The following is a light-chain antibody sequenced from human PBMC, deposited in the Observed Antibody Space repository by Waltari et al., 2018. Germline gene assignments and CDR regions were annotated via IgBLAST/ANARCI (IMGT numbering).Light chain of an antibody. CDR3: CSYAGSNTWV. V-gene: IGLV2-23*02. CDR1: SSDLGRYNV. CDR2: EVT. Sequence: QSALTQPASVSGSPGQSTPLSCSATSSDLGRYNVVPWYPQYPGKAPTVLIYEVTKRPSGVSDRFSGSKSGNTASLTISGLQTEDESDYYCCSYAGSNTWVFGGGTKVTVL. J-gene: IGLJ3*02.